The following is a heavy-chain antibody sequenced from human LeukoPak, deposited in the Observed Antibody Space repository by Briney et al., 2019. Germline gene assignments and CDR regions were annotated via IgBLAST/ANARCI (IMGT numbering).Heavy chain of an antibody. CDR2: INAGNGNT. CDR1: GYTFTSYA. CDR3: ARESRGILNYFDF. Sequence: GASVKVSCKASGYTFTSYAMHWVRQAPGQRLEWMGWINAGNGNTKYSQKFQGRVTITRDTSASTAYMELSRLRSDDTAVYYCARESRGILNYFDFWGQGTLVTVSS. D-gene: IGHD3-22*01. J-gene: IGHJ4*02. V-gene: IGHV1-3*01.